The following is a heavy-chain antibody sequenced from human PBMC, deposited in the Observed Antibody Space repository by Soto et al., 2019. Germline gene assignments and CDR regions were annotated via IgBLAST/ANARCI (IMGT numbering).Heavy chain of an antibody. CDR1: GFTFSSYG. J-gene: IGHJ4*02. Sequence: PGGSLRLSCAASGFTFSSYGMHWVRQAPGKGLEWVAVISYDGSNKYYADSVKGRFTISRDNSKNTLYLQMNSLRAEDTAVYYCANDLGVGVVIPGPFDYWGQGTLVTVYS. D-gene: IGHD3-3*01. CDR2: ISYDGSNK. V-gene: IGHV3-30*18. CDR3: ANDLGVGVVIPGPFDY.